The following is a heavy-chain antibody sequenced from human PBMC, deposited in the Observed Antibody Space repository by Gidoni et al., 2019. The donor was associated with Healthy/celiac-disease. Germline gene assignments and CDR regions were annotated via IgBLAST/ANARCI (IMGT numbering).Heavy chain of an antibody. CDR2: INPNSGGT. CDR3: ARYLQIKITGVRNDAFDI. V-gene: IGHV1-2*06. CDR1: GYTFTGYY. D-gene: IGHD7-27*01. Sequence: QVQLVQSGAAVKKPGASVKVSCTASGYTFTGYYLHWVRQAPGQELEWMGRINPNSGGTNYAQKFQGRVTMTRDTSISTAYMELSRLRSDDTAVYYCARYLQIKITGVRNDAFDIWGQGTMVTVSS. J-gene: IGHJ3*02.